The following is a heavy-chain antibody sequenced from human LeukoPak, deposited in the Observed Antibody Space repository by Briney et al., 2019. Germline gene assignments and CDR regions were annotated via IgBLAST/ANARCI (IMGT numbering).Heavy chain of an antibody. CDR3: ARGRPYYDILTGYRGYYMDV. Sequence: SETLSLTCTVSGGSFSGYYWSWIRQPPGKGLEWIGEINHSGSTNYNPSLKSRVTISVDTSKNQFSLKLSSVTAADTAVYYCARGRPYYDILTGYRGYYMDVWGKGTTVTVSS. CDR2: INHSGST. D-gene: IGHD3-9*01. V-gene: IGHV4-34*01. J-gene: IGHJ6*03. CDR1: GGSFSGYY.